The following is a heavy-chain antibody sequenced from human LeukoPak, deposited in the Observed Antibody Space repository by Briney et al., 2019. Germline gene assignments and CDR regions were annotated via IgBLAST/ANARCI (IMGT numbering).Heavy chain of an antibody. Sequence: QPGGSLRLSCAASGFTFSSYWMSWVRQAPGKGLEWVANIKQDGSDKYYVDSVKGRFTISRDNAKNSLYLKMNSLRAEDTAVYYCARHVGGVRGVTDVNWFDPWGQGTLVTVSS. V-gene: IGHV3-7*01. J-gene: IGHJ5*02. CDR1: GFTFSSYW. CDR2: IKQDGSDK. CDR3: ARHVGGVRGVTDVNWFDP. D-gene: IGHD3-10*01.